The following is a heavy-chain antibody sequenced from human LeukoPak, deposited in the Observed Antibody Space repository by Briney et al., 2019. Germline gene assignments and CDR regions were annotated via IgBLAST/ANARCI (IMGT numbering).Heavy chain of an antibody. CDR3: ARDHNYAFDN. D-gene: IGHD1-1*01. CDR1: GFPFIEYS. Sequence: GGSLRLSCTASGFPFIEYSMNWVRQAPGKGLEWISYIGIDSGNTKYADSERGRFTISADKAKNSLYLQMNSLRVEDTAVCYCARDHNYAFDNWGQGTLVSVAS. V-gene: IGHV3-48*01. J-gene: IGHJ4*02. CDR2: IGIDSGNT.